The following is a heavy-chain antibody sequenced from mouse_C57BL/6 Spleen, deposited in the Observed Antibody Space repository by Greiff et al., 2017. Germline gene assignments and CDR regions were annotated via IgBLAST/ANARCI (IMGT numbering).Heavy chain of an antibody. CDR2: IYPGDGDT. CDR1: GYAFSSSW. V-gene: IGHV1-82*01. CDR3: ARYYALYFDY. D-gene: IGHD1-1*01. J-gene: IGHJ2*01. Sequence: QVQLQQSGPELVKPGASVKISCKASGYAFSSSWMNWVKQRPGKGLGWIGRIYPGDGDTNYNGKFKGKATLTADKSSSTAYMQLSSLTSEDSAVYFCARYYALYFDYWGKGTTLTVSS.